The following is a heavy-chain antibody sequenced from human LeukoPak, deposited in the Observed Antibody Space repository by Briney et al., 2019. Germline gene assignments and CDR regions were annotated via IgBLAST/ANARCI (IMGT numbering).Heavy chain of an antibody. CDR1: GGSISSYY. D-gene: IGHD6-13*01. V-gene: IGHV4-59*01. Sequence: SETLSLTCTVSGGSISSYYWSWIRQPPGKGLEWIGYIYYSGSTSYNPSLKSRVTMSVDTSNNQFSLKLTSVTAADTAVYYCARADTSSWNFDYWGQGTLVTVSS. CDR2: IYYSGST. CDR3: ARADTSSWNFDY. J-gene: IGHJ4*02.